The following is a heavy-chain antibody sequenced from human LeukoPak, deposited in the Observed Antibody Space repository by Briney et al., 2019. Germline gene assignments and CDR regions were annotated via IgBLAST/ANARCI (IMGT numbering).Heavy chain of an antibody. Sequence: SETLSLTCTVSGGSISSYYWSWTRQPPGKGLEWIGYIYYSGSTNYNPSLKSRVTISVDTSKNQFSLKLSSVTAADTAVYYCARAPLRFLEWLSPNHAFDIWGQGTMVTVSS. D-gene: IGHD3-3*01. J-gene: IGHJ3*02. CDR3: ARAPLRFLEWLSPNHAFDI. CDR1: GGSISSYY. V-gene: IGHV4-59*01. CDR2: IYYSGST.